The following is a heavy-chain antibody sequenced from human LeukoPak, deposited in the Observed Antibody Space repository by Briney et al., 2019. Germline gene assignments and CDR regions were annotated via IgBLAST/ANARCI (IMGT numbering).Heavy chain of an antibody. CDR2: IIPIFGTA. V-gene: IGHV1-69*13. D-gene: IGHD3-10*01. J-gene: IGHJ6*04. CDR3: ARVWDYYGSGNTAYYGMDV. CDR1: GGTFSSYA. Sequence: GASVKVSCKASGGTFSSYAISWVRQAPGQGLEWMGGIIPIFGTANYAQKFQGRVTITADESTSTAYMELSSLRSEDTAVYYCARVWDYYGSGNTAYYGMDVWGKGTTVTVSS.